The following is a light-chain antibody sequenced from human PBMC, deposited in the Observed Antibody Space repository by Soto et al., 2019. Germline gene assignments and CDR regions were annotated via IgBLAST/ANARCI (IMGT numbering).Light chain of an antibody. CDR2: SYN. Sequence: QSVLTQPPSASGTPGQRVTISCSGSSCNIGSNTVNWYQQLPGTAPKLLIYSYNQRPSGVPDRFSGSKSGTSASLAISGLQSEDAADYYCAAWDDSLNGYVFGTGTKLTVL. V-gene: IGLV1-44*01. J-gene: IGLJ1*01. CDR1: SCNIGSNT. CDR3: AAWDDSLNGYV.